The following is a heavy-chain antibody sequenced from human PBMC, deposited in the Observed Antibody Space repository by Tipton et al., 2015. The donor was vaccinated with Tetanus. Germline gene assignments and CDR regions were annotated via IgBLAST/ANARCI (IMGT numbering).Heavy chain of an antibody. J-gene: IGHJ6*03. D-gene: IGHD3-10*01. CDR1: GGSISSGSSY. V-gene: IGHV4-61*01. Sequence: TLSLTCTVSGGSISSGSSYWSWVRQPPGKKLEWLGYVFYRGSTNYNPSFKSRVTISVDTSKNQFSLKLHSVSAADTAVYYCARVESDGSGTNYNFYSMDVWGKGTTVTVSS. CDR3: ARVESDGSGTNYNFYSMDV. CDR2: VFYRGST.